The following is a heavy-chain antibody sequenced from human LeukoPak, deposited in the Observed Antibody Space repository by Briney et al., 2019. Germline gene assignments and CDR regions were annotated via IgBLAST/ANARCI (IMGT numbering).Heavy chain of an antibody. CDR3: ARDGGLTIVRGVVDL. Sequence: SETLSLTCTVSGGSVSSSNWWTWIRQTPVKGLEWIGEIFHTGHTNYNPSLKSRVTISVDKSSNHFSLNLNSVTAADTAVYYCARDGGLTIVRGVVDLWGQGTLVTVSS. J-gene: IGHJ5*02. D-gene: IGHD3-10*01. CDR2: IFHTGHT. V-gene: IGHV4-4*02. CDR1: GGSVSSSNW.